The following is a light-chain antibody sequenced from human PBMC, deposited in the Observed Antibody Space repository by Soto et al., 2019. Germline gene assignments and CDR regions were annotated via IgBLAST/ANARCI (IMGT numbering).Light chain of an antibody. V-gene: IGKV3-15*01. Sequence: EIVLTQSPGTLSLSPGERATLSCRASQSVSNSALAWYQQNPGQAPRLLIYGASTRATGIPARFSGSGSGTEFTLTISSLQSEDFAVYYCQQYNNWPLTFGQGTKVDIK. CDR1: QSVSNS. CDR2: GAS. J-gene: IGKJ1*01. CDR3: QQYNNWPLT.